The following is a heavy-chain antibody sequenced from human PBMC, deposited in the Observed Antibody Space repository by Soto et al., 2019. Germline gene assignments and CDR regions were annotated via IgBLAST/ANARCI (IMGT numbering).Heavy chain of an antibody. D-gene: IGHD6-6*01. CDR3: ASEGVPPYYYYGIDI. CDR1: GYTFTRSG. CDR2: ISSYNGDT. V-gene: IGHV1-18*01. Sequence: QVQLVQSGAEVKKPGASVKVSCKASGYTFTRSGISWARQAPGQGPEWMGWISSYNGDTNYAQTSQGRVTMTTATATSTAYMDLRTLSSDDTAVYYCASEGVPPYYYYGIDISGQGTPVTVSS. J-gene: IGHJ6*02.